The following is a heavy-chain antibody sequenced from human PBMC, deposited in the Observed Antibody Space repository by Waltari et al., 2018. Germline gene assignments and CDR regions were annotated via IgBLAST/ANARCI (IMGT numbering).Heavy chain of an antibody. CDR1: GGTFGSYA. Sequence: QVQLVQSGAEVKKPGSSVKVSCKASGGTFGSYAISWVRQAPGQGLEWMGGINTIFGRKNSPKNFQDGGKSTADKSTGIAYMELSGLRLDDTAVYFCARGGGRGGSFSFHMDVWGKGTTVTISS. CDR3: ARGGGRGGSFSFHMDV. J-gene: IGHJ6*03. D-gene: IGHD3-10*01. V-gene: IGHV1-69*14. CDR2: INTIFGRK.